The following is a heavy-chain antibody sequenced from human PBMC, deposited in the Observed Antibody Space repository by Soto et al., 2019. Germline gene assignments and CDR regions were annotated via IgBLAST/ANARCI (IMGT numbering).Heavy chain of an antibody. CDR3: AKVLSGTYFDDSDY. D-gene: IGHD1-26*01. CDR1: GYTFNKHA. CDR2: ISADNGNT. Sequence: QVQLVQSGAEVKKPGASVMLSCKASGYTFNKHAIMWVRQARGQGLEWMGWISADNGNTNSAPKFQGRLTMTTDTSTSTAYMELRSLRSDDTAVYYCAKVLSGTYFDDSDYWGQGTLVTVSS. J-gene: IGHJ4*02. V-gene: IGHV1-18*01.